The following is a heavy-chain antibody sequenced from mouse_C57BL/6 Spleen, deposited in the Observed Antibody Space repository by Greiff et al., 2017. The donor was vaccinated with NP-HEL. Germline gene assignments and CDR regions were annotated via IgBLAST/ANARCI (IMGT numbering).Heavy chain of an antibody. CDR1: GYAFSSYW. CDR3: ARKWGTAYYFDY. D-gene: IGHD1-3*01. CDR2: LYPGDGDT. Sequence: VQLQESGAELVKPGASVKISCKASGYAFSSYWMNWVKQRPGKGLEWIGQLYPGDGDTNYNGKFKGKATLTADKSSSTAYMQLSSLTSEDSAVYFCARKWGTAYYFDYWGQGTTLTVSS. V-gene: IGHV1-80*01. J-gene: IGHJ2*01.